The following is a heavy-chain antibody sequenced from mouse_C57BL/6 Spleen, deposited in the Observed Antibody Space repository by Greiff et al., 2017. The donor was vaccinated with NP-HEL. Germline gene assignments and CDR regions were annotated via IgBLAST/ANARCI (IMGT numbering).Heavy chain of an antibody. J-gene: IGHJ4*01. V-gene: IGHV1-52*01. CDR1: GYTFTSYW. CDR3: ASYGTFYAMDY. Sequence: VQLQQSGAELVRPGSSVKLSCKASGYTFTSYWMHWVKQRPIQGLEWIGNIDPSDSETHYNQKFKDKATLTVDKSSSTAYMQLSSLTSEDSAVYYCASYGTFYAMDYWGQGTSVTVSS. CDR2: IDPSDSET. D-gene: IGHD2-1*01.